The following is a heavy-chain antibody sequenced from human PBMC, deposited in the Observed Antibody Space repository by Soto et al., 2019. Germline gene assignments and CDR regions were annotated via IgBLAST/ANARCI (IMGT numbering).Heavy chain of an antibody. V-gene: IGHV3-23*01. CDR2: ISGSGGST. CDR3: AKEGLLWFGAQRGGFDY. D-gene: IGHD3-10*01. J-gene: IGHJ4*02. CDR1: GFTFSSYA. Sequence: EVQLLESGGGLVQPGGSLRLSCAASGFTFSSYAMSWVRQAPGKGLEWVSAISGSGGSTYYADSVKGRFTISRDNSKNTLYLQMNSLRAEDTAVYYCAKEGLLWFGAQRGGFDYWGQGTLVTVSS.